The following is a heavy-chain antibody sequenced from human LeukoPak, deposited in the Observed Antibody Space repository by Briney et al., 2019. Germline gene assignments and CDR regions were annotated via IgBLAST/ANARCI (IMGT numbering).Heavy chain of an antibody. V-gene: IGHV3-30-3*01. CDR3: ARGATAMVPETSDFDY. J-gene: IGHJ4*02. CDR1: GFTFSSYA. Sequence: PGGSLRLSCAASGFTFSSYAMHWVRQAPGKGLEWVAVISYDGSNKYYADSVKGRFTISRDNSKNTLYLQMNSLRAEDTAVYYCARGATAMVPETSDFDYWGQGTLVTVSS. CDR2: ISYDGSNK. D-gene: IGHD5-18*01.